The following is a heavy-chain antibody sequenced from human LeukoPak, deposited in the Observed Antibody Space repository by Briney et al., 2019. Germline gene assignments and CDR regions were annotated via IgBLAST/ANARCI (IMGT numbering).Heavy chain of an antibody. CDR3: ARRQQTGGDNGLHNWFDP. Sequence: SETLSLTCTVSDGSSSSSSWNWIRQPPDQGLEWIGYIYYSGSTKYNPSLESRVTISVDTSKNQISLKLRSVTAADTAIYYCARRQQTGGDNGLHNWFDPWGQGALVTVSS. V-gene: IGHV4-59*08. J-gene: IGHJ5*02. CDR2: IYYSGST. D-gene: IGHD2-21*01. CDR1: DGSSSSSS.